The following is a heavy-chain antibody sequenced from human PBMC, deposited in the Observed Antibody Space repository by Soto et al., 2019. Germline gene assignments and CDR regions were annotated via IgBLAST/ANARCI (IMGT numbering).Heavy chain of an antibody. CDR3: LGYCSGGSCYSPYDAFDI. CDR1: GYTFTSYD. J-gene: IGHJ3*02. V-gene: IGHV1-8*01. D-gene: IGHD2-15*01. Sequence: ASVKVSCKASGYTFTSYDINWVRQATGQGLEWMGWMNPNSGNTGYAQKFQGRVTMTRNTSISTAYMELSSLRSEDTAVYYCLGYCSGGSCYSPYDAFDIWGQGTMVTISS. CDR2: MNPNSGNT.